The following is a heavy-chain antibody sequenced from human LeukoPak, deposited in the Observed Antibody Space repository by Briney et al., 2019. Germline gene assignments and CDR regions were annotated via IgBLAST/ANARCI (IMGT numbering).Heavy chain of an antibody. V-gene: IGHV4-30-4*01. J-gene: IGHJ4*02. CDR2: IYHSGST. CDR3: ARRGAVAVLDY. CDR1: GGSISSGDYY. D-gene: IGHD6-19*01. Sequence: SETLSLTCTVSGGSISSGDYYWSWIRQPPGKGLEWIGYIYHSGSTYYNPSLKSRVTISVDRSKNQFSLKLSSVTAADTAVYYCARRGAVAVLDYWGQGTLVTVSS.